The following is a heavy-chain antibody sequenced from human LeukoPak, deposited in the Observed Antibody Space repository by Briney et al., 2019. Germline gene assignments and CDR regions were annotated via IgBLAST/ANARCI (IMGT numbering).Heavy chain of an antibody. D-gene: IGHD6-13*01. Sequence: GASVKVSCKASGYTFIDYYMHWVQQAPGKGLEWMGRVDPEDGETIYAEKFQGRVTITADTSTDTAYMELSSLRSEDTAVYYCATDRAAAGTGWGYWGQGTLVTVSS. CDR2: VDPEDGET. CDR1: GYTFIDYY. J-gene: IGHJ4*02. CDR3: ATDRAAAGTGWGY. V-gene: IGHV1-69-2*01.